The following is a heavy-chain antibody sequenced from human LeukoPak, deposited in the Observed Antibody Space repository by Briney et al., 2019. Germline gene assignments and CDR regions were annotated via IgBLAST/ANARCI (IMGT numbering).Heavy chain of an antibody. CDR1: GGSISSSSYY. CDR2: IYYTGST. CDR3: ARALYSDYLYFDY. J-gene: IGHJ4*02. D-gene: IGHD4-11*01. Sequence: PSETLSLTCTVSGGSISSSSYYWGWIRQPPGKGLEWIGYIYYTGSTYYNPSHKSRVTISVDTSKNQFSLRLSSVTAADTAVYYCARALYSDYLYFDYWGQGTLVTVSS. V-gene: IGHV4-61*05.